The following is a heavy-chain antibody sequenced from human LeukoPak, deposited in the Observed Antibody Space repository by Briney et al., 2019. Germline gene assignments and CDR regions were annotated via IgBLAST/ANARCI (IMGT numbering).Heavy chain of an antibody. V-gene: IGHV4-59*01. D-gene: IGHD5-18*01. CDR1: GGSISSYF. Sequence: SETLSLTCSVSGGSISSYFWSWIRQAPGKGLEWVGYALYTGRTEYNPALKRRVTISLDTSNNQFSLRLSSVTAADTAVYYCARDNGYSYGIDYWGQGRLVTVSS. CDR2: ALYTGRT. CDR3: ARDNGYSYGIDY. J-gene: IGHJ4*02.